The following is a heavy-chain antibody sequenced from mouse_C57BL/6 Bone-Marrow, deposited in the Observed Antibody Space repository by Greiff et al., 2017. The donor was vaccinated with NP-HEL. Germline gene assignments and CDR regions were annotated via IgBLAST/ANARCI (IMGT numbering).Heavy chain of an antibody. Sequence: QVQLQQPGAELVKPGASVKLSCKASGYTFTSYWMHWVKQRPGRGLEWIGRIDPNSGGTKYNEKFKSKATLTVDKPSSTAYMQLSSLTSEDSAVYYGARSHSNLFTVLWTTGVKEPSHYAMDYWGQGTSVTVSS. CDR3: ARSHSNLFTVLWTTGVKEPSHYAMDY. V-gene: IGHV1-72*01. CDR1: GYTFTSYW. CDR2: IDPNSGGT. J-gene: IGHJ4*01. D-gene: IGHD1-1*02.